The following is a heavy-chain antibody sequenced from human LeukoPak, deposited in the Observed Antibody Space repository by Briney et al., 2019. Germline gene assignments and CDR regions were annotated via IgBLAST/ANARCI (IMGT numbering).Heavy chain of an antibody. D-gene: IGHD6-19*01. CDR2: IKSDGSTT. Sequence: GGSLRLSCAASGFTFSSYWMHWVRQAPGKGLVWVSRIKSDGSTTNYADSVKGRFTISRDNAKNTLYLQINSLRDEDTAVYYCARDIAAVGNWFDPWGQGTLVTVSS. V-gene: IGHV3-74*01. CDR1: GFTFSSYW. J-gene: IGHJ5*02. CDR3: ARDIAAVGNWFDP.